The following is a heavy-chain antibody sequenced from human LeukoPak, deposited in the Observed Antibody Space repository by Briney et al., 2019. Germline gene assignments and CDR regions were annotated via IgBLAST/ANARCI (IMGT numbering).Heavy chain of an antibody. J-gene: IGHJ4*02. CDR1: GFTFSSYA. CDR3: AKISRVVVAGPFDY. D-gene: IGHD2-15*01. CDR2: ISGSGGST. V-gene: IGHV3-23*01. Sequence: GRSLRLSCAASGFTFSSYAMPWVRQAPGKGLEWVSAISGSGGSTYYADSVKGRFTISRDNSKNTLYLQMNSLRAEDTAVYYCAKISRVVVAGPFDYWGQGTLVTVSS.